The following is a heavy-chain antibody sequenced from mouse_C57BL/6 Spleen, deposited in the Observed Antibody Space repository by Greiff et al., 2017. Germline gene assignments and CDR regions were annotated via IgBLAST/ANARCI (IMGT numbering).Heavy chain of an antibody. CDR3: ARGTTVVGNYAMDY. Sequence: QVQLQQSGAELVRPGSSVKLSCKASGYTFTSYWMHWVKQRPIQGLEWIGNIDPSDSETHYNQKFKDKATLTVDKSSSTAYMQLSSLTSEDSAVYYCARGTTVVGNYAMDYWGQGTSVTVSS. D-gene: IGHD1-1*01. CDR1: GYTFTSYW. V-gene: IGHV1-52*01. J-gene: IGHJ4*01. CDR2: IDPSDSET.